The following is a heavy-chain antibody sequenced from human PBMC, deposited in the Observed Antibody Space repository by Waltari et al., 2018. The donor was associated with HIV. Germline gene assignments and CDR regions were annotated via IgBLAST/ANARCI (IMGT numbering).Heavy chain of an antibody. CDR1: GFRFRCFA. V-gene: IGHV3-73*01. Sequence: EVQLVESGGGLVQPGGSLNLSCAASGFRFRCFAMPWVRQACGKGLEWVGRIRGKPNSYATAYAESLKGRFTISRDDSKNTAYLQMNSLKTEDTAVYYCTKSVGDSARGWFDPWGQGTLVTVSS. D-gene: IGHD4-17*01. CDR2: IRGKPNSYAT. J-gene: IGHJ5*02. CDR3: TKSVGDSARGWFDP.